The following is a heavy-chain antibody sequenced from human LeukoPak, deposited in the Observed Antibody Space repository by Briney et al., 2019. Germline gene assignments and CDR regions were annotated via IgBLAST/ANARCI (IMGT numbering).Heavy chain of an antibody. J-gene: IGHJ4*02. D-gene: IGHD3-16*01. Sequence: SQTLSLTCAIYGDSVSINSAGWSWIRLSPSRGLEWLGRTYYRSKWYNDYAVSVKSRITINPDTSKNQFSLQLNSVTPEDTAVYYCARGGGAIDYWGQGTLVTVSS. CDR2: TYYRSKWYN. V-gene: IGHV6-1*01. CDR3: ARGGGAIDY. CDR1: GDSVSINSAG.